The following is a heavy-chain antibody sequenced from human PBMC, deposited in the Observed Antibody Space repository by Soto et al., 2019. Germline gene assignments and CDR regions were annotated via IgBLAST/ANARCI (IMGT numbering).Heavy chain of an antibody. D-gene: IGHD6-13*01. CDR1: GGSISSYY. Sequence: PSETLSLTCTVSGGSISSYYWSWIRQPAGKGLEWIGRIYTSGSTNYNPSLKSRVTMSVDTSKNQFSLKLSSVTAADTAVYYCARDGGAAAPYYYYYYGMDAWGQGTTVTVSS. J-gene: IGHJ6*02. V-gene: IGHV4-4*07. CDR3: ARDGGAAAPYYYYYYGMDA. CDR2: IYTSGST.